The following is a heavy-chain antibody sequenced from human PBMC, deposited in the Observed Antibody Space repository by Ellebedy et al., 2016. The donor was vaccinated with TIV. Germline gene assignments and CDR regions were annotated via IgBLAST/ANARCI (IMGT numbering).Heavy chain of an antibody. D-gene: IGHD6-13*01. CDR1: GGSISSNTYY. V-gene: IGHV4-39*01. Sequence: SETLSLXXTVSGGSISSNTYYWGWIRQPLGKGLEWVGTVYYTGSTWYNPSLRSRMTISLEKSKNQFSLRLSSVTAADTAIYYCARQAYSSSWYPFDHWGQGTLVVVSS. J-gene: IGHJ4*02. CDR3: ARQAYSSSWYPFDH. CDR2: VYYTGST.